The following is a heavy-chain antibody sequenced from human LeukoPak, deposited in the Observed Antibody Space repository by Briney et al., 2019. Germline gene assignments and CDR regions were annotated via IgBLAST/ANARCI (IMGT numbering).Heavy chain of an antibody. D-gene: IGHD6-19*01. CDR2: ISGSGDST. CDR3: ARRSGIAVAGAFDY. Sequence: QAWGSLRLSCAASGFTFSSYWMSWVRQAPGKGLEWVSGISGSGDSTYYADSVKGRFTISRDNSKNTLYLQMNSLRAEDTAVYYCARRSGIAVAGAFDYWGQGTLVTVSS. J-gene: IGHJ4*02. V-gene: IGHV3-23*01. CDR1: GFTFSSYW.